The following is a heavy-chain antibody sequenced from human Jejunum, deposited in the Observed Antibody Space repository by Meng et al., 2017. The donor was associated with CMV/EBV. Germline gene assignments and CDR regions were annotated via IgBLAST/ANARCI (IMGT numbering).Heavy chain of an antibody. CDR2: IYRGDDK. J-gene: IGHJ4*02. D-gene: IGHD1-26*01. V-gene: IGHV2-5*02. Sequence: HIPSNESGPPLVNPTQTLTLTCSFSGFSPSMSGEGVGWIRQPPGKALAWLALIYRGDDKRYSPSLNSRLTIAKDTSKNEVVLTLSNMGPADTGTYYCAHFVGGYYPSRPDYWGQGTLVTVSS. CDR3: AHFVGGYYPSRPDY. CDR1: GFSPSMSGEG.